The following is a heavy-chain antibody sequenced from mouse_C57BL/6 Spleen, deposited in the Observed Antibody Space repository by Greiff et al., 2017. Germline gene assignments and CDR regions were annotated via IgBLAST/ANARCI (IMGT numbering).Heavy chain of an antibody. J-gene: IGHJ4*01. CDR3: ARRGGSYVGENAMDY. CDR2: IYPGDGDT. D-gene: IGHD1-1*02. CDR1: GYAFSSYW. Sequence: QVQLQQSGAELVKPGASVKISCKASGYAFSSYWMNWVKQRPGKGLEWIGQIYPGDGDTNYNGKFKGKATLTADKSSSTAYMQLSSLTSEDSAVYFCARRGGSYVGENAMDYWGQGTSVTVSS. V-gene: IGHV1-80*01.